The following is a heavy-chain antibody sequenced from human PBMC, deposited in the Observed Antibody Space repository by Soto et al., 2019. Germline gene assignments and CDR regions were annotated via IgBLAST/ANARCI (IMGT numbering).Heavy chain of an antibody. J-gene: IGHJ6*03. D-gene: IGHD2-15*01. Sequence: SETLSLTCTVSGGSISSSSYYWGWIRQPPGKGLEWIGSVYYSGSSYYNPSLKSRVTISADTSKNQFSLKLSSVTAADTAVYYCARNLFCGGGSCYSILGYTDFGGKGPTVPVPS. CDR2: VYYSGSS. CDR1: GGSISSSSYY. CDR3: ARNLFCGGGSCYSILGYTDF. V-gene: IGHV4-39*01.